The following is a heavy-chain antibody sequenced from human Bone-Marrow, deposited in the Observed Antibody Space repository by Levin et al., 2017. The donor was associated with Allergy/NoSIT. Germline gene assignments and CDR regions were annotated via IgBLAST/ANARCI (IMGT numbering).Heavy chain of an antibody. J-gene: IGHJ3*02. Sequence: GGSLRLSCAASGFTFSSYGMHWVRQAPGKGLEWVAVISYDGSNKYYADSVKGRFTISRDNSKNTLYLQMNSLRAEDTAVYYCAKDLVPFGEFSFDAFDIWGQGTMVTVSS. CDR3: AKDLVPFGEFSFDAFDI. V-gene: IGHV3-30*18. CDR1: GFTFSSYG. D-gene: IGHD3-16*02. CDR2: ISYDGSNK.